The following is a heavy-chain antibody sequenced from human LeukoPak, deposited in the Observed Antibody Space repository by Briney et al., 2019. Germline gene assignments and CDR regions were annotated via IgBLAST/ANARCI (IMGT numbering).Heavy chain of an antibody. CDR1: GFTFSSYA. CDR3: AKAGEPGYFDRSGYYYGFH. CDR2: ISGSGSNA. Sequence: PGGSLRLSCAASGFTFSSYAISWVRQAPGKGLEWVSAISGSGSNAYYADSVKGRFTISRDNSKNTVYLQMNSLTAEDTAVYYCAKAGEPGYFDRSGYYYGFHWGQGTLVTVSS. J-gene: IGHJ4*02. V-gene: IGHV3-23*01. D-gene: IGHD3-22*01.